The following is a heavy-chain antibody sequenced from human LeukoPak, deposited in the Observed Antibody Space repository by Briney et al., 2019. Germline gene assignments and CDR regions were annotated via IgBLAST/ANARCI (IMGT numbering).Heavy chain of an antibody. CDR1: GFTLSSYA. CDR3: ATDRGLWFGELLEFDY. V-gene: IGHV3-23*01. Sequence: GGSLRLSCAASGFTLSSYAMSWVRQAPGKGLEWVSAISGSGGSTYYADSVKGRFTISRDNSKNTLYLQMNSLRAEDTAVYYCATDRGLWFGELLEFDYWGQGTLVTVSS. CDR2: ISGSGGST. J-gene: IGHJ4*02. D-gene: IGHD3-10*01.